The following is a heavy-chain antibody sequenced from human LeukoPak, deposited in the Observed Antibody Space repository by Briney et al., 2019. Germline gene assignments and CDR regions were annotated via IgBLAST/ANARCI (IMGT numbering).Heavy chain of an antibody. V-gene: IGHV1-2*02. CDR2: INPNSGGT. J-gene: IGHJ4*02. CDR1: GYTFTGYY. D-gene: IGHD3-10*01. Sequence: GTSVKVSCKASGYTFTGYYMHWVRQAPGQGREWMGWINPNSGGTNYAQKFQGRVTMTRDTSISTAYMELSRLRSDDTAVYYCARDVGSGSYSFDYWGQGTLVTVSS. CDR3: ARDVGSGSYSFDY.